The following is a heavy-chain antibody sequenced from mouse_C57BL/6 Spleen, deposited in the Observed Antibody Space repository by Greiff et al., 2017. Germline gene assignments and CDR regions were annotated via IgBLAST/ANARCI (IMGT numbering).Heavy chain of an antibody. CDR3: ARRAYGSLDY. Sequence: EVKLVESGGGLVKPGGSLKLSCAASGFTFSDYGMHWVRQAPEKGLEWVAYISSGSSTIYYADTVKGRFTISRDNAKNTLFLQMTSLGSEDTDRYYCARRAYGSLDYWGQGTTVTASS. CDR2: ISSGSSTI. V-gene: IGHV5-17*01. D-gene: IGHD1-1*01. J-gene: IGHJ2*01. CDR1: GFTFSDYG.